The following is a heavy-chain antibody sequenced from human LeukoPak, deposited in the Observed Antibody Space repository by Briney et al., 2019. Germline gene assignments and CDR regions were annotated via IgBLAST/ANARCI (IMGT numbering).Heavy chain of an antibody. V-gene: IGHV3-48*03. CDR1: GFPFSSYE. J-gene: IGHJ5*02. D-gene: IGHD6-13*01. CDR3: AREKIPALVFDP. CDR2: ISGSSGNI. Sequence: PGGSLRLSCAASGFPFSSYEMHWLRQAPGKGLEWVAHISGSSGNILYSDSVKGRFSVSRDSANNLLYLQMNSLRVEDTAVYYCAREKIPALVFDPWGQGTLVAVSP.